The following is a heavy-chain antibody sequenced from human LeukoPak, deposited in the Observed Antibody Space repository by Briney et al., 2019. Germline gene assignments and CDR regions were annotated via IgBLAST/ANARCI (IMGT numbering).Heavy chain of an antibody. CDR2: INAGNGNT. D-gene: IGHD1-26*01. CDR1: GYTFTSYA. J-gene: IGHJ6*02. Sequence: VASVKVSCKASGYTFTSYAMHWVRQAPGQRLEWMGWINAGNGNTKYSQKSQGRVTITRDTSASTAYMELSSLRSEDTAVYYCARDRSLLGMDVWGQGTTVTVSS. CDR3: ARDRSLLGMDV. V-gene: IGHV1-3*01.